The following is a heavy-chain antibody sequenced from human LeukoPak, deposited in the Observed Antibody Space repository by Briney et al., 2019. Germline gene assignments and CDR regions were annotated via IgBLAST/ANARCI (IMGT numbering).Heavy chain of an antibody. J-gene: IGHJ4*02. D-gene: IGHD2-2*01. CDR1: GFTFSSYG. Sequence: GGSLRLSCAASGFTFSSYGMHWVRQAPGKGLEWVAVISYDGSNKYYADSVKGRFTISRDNSKNTLYLQMNSLRAEDTAVYYCAKADCSSTSCYGGMGHYFDYWGQGTLVTVSS. CDR3: AKADCSSTSCYGGMGHYFDY. V-gene: IGHV3-30*18. CDR2: ISYDGSNK.